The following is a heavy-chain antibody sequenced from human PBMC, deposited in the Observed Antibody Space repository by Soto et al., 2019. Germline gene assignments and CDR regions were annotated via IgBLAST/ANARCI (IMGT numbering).Heavy chain of an antibody. D-gene: IGHD6-19*01. CDR1: GFPFSTYG. CDR3: ANYGNGYSSGWYAPSLDY. V-gene: IGHV3-30*18. Sequence: QVQLVESGGGVVQPGRSLRLSCAASGFPFSTYGMHWVRQAPGKGLEWVAVISYDGSDKYYADSVKGRFTISRDNSQNTVYLQMNSLRADDTAVYFCANYGNGYSSGWYAPSLDYWGQGTLVTASS. CDR2: ISYDGSDK. J-gene: IGHJ4*02.